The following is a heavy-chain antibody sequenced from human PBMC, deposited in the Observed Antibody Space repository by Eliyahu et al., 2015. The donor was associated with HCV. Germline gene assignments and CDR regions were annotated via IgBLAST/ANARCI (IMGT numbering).Heavy chain of an antibody. D-gene: IGHD5-18*01. CDR3: TKGGGSQLWLKEFDC. J-gene: IGHJ4*02. Sequence: EVQLLESGGILVQPGGSLRLSCAASGFTFSSCSMGWVRQAPGRGLEGVSSIDSGGSNTYYTDSVKGRFTISRDNSKDTLYLQMNGLRAEDTAVYYCTKGGGSQLWLKEFDCWGRGTLVTVSS. CDR1: GFTFSSCS. CDR2: IDSGGSNT. V-gene: IGHV3-23*01.